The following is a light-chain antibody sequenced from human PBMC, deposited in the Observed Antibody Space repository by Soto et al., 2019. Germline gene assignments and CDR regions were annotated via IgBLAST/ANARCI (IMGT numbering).Light chain of an antibody. CDR2: QTS. CDR1: QYINTR. V-gene: IGKV3-11*01. J-gene: IGKJ1*01. CDR3: HQRQSWPRT. Sequence: EFVLTQSPATLSSFPGDPVTLSCMYSQYINTRLAWYQHRPGQAPRLLIYQTSLRAAGVPARFSASGSGTDFTLTISDVQPEDFALYYCHQRQSWPRTFGQGTKVDIK.